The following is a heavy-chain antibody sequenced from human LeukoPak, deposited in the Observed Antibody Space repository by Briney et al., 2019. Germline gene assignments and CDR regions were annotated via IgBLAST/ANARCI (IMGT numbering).Heavy chain of an antibody. D-gene: IGHD6-13*01. CDR1: GYTFTSYA. J-gene: IGHJ4*02. CDR2: INTNTGNP. Sequence: GASVKVSCKASGYTFTSYAMNWVRQAPGQGLEWMGWINTNTGNPTYAQGFTGRFVFSLDTSVSTAYLQIGSLKAEDTAVYYCARHAYSSSWYALGYWGQGTLVTVSS. V-gene: IGHV7-4-1*01. CDR3: ARHAYSSSWYALGY.